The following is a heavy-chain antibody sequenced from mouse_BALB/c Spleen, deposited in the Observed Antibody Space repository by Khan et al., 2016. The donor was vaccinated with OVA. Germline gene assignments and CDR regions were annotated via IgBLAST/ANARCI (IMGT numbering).Heavy chain of an antibody. J-gene: IGHJ4*01. CDR3: ARETAYYGNYEAMDY. CDR1: GFSLSNYG. CDR2: IWAGGST. D-gene: IGHD2-10*01. Sequence: QVQLKQSGPGLVAPSQSLSITCTVSGFSLSNYGVNWVRQPPGKGLEWLGIIWAGGSTNYNSALMSKLSIRQDNAKSQVFLKMNSLQIDDTAMYYCARETAYYGNYEAMDYWGQGTSVTVSS. V-gene: IGHV2-9*02.